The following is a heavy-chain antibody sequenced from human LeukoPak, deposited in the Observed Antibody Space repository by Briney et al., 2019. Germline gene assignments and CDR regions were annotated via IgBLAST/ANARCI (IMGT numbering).Heavy chain of an antibody. CDR1: GYTFPSYF. CDR3: ARTAARRFGY. J-gene: IGHJ4*02. D-gene: IGHD6-6*01. Sequence: GASVTVSCKASGYTFPSYFMHWVRQAPGQGLEWMGIINPTGGSTTYAQKFQGRVTMTRDTSTSTVYMELSSLRSDDTAVYYCARTAARRFGYWGQGTLVTVSS. CDR2: INPTGGST. V-gene: IGHV1-46*01.